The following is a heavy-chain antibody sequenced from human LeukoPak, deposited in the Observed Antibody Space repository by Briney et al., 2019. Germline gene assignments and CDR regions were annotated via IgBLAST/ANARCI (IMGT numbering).Heavy chain of an antibody. CDR3: ARDLSEYDAFDI. CDR1: GGSISSGDYY. J-gene: IGHJ3*02. Sequence: SETLSLTCTVSGGSISSGDYYWSWIRQPPGKGLEWIGYIYYSGSTNYNPSLKSRVTISVDTSKNQFSLKLSSVTAADTAVYYCARDLSEYDAFDIWGQGTMVTVSS. V-gene: IGHV4-61*08. CDR2: IYYSGST. D-gene: IGHD6-6*01.